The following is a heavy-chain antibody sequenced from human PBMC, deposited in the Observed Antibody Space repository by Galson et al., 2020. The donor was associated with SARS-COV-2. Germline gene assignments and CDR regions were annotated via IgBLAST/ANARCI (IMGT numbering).Heavy chain of an antibody. J-gene: IGHJ4*02. D-gene: IGHD6-19*01. CDR1: GFTFSNAW. CDR3: TTWWEWLVDLFDY. Sequence: GGSLRLSCAASGFTFSNAWMSWVRQAPGKGLEWVGRIKSKTDGGTTDYAAPVKGRFTISRDDSKNTLYLQMNSLKTEDTAVYYCTTWWEWLVDLFDYWGQGTLVTVSS. CDR2: IKSKTDGGTT. V-gene: IGHV3-15*01.